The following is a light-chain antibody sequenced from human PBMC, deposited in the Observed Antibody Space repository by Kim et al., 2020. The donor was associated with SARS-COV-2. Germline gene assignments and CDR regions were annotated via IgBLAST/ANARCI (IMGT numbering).Light chain of an antibody. Sequence: QRVTTTCARIRPNIGAGYGGHWYQQLPGTAPQLLIYGNSNRPSGVPDRFSGSKSGTSAALAITGLQAEDGADYSCQSYDSSLSGSVFGGGTKLDVL. CDR3: QSYDSSLSGSV. CDR1: RPNIGAGYG. J-gene: IGLJ2*01. V-gene: IGLV1-40*01. CDR2: GNS.